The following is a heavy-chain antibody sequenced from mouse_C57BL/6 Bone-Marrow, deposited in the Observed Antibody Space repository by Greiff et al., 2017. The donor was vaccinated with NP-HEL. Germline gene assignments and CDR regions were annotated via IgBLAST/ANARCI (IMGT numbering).Heavy chain of an antibody. V-gene: IGHV1-81*01. Sequence: QVQLKQSGAELARPGASVKLSCKASGYTFTSYGISWVKQRTGQGLEWIGEIYPRSGNTYYNEKFKGKATLTADKSSSTAYMELRSLTSEDSAVYFCARSEDYGVDYWGQGTTLTVSS. D-gene: IGHD2-4*01. CDR1: GYTFTSYG. J-gene: IGHJ2*01. CDR3: ARSEDYGVDY. CDR2: IYPRSGNT.